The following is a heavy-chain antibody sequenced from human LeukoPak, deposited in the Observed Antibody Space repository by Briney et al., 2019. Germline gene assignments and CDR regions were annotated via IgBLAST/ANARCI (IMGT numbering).Heavy chain of an antibody. Sequence: GGSLRLSCATSGFSFSDHWMTWVRQTQGKGLEWVANINQDGSKENYVDSVRGRFTISRDNTKNSLFLQMNSLRAEDTAIYYRARDTSPSSGSTYFDALDMWGQGTMVTVSS. D-gene: IGHD6-6*01. CDR3: ARDTSPSSGSTYFDALDM. CDR2: INQDGSKE. V-gene: IGHV3-7*01. J-gene: IGHJ3*02. CDR1: GFSFSDHW.